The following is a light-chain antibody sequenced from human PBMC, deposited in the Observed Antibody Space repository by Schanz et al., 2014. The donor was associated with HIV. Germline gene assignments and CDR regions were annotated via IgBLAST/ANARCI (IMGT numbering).Light chain of an antibody. CDR3: SSYGGNDDLV. CDR2: DVS. J-gene: IGLJ2*01. CDR1: SSDVGGYNY. Sequence: QSALTQPASVSGTPGQSITISCTGSSSDVGGYNYVSWYQQHPDKAPKLMIYDVSDRPSGVSNRFSGSKSGNTASLTISGLQADDEADYYCSSYGGNDDLVFGGGTKLTVL. V-gene: IGLV2-14*03.